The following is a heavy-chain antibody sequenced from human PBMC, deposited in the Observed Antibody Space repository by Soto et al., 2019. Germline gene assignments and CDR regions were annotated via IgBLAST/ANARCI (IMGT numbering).Heavy chain of an antibody. CDR3: ARDQGGYFDY. CDR1: GFTFSSYG. Sequence: QVQLVESGGGVVQPGRSLRLSCAAYGFTFSSYGMHWVRQAPGKGLEWVAVIWYDGSNKYYVDSVKGRFIIARDNSKNTSYLQMNSLRAEDTAVYYCARDQGGYFDYWGQGTLVTVSS. V-gene: IGHV3-33*01. CDR2: IWYDGSNK. J-gene: IGHJ4*02.